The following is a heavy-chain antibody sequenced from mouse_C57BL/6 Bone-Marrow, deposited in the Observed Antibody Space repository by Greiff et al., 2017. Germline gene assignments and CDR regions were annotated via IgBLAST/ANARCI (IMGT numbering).Heavy chain of an antibody. CDR1: GFTFSDYY. V-gene: IGHV5-12*01. CDR3: ARHGSDGPCWYFDV. CDR2: ISNGGGST. J-gene: IGHJ1*03. D-gene: IGHD1-1*01. Sequence: EVMLVESGGGLVQPGGSLKLSCAASGFTFSDYYMYWVRQTPEKRLEWVAYISNGGGSTYYQDTVKGRFTISRDNAKNTLYLQMSRLKSEDTAMYYCARHGSDGPCWYFDVWGTGTTVTVSS.